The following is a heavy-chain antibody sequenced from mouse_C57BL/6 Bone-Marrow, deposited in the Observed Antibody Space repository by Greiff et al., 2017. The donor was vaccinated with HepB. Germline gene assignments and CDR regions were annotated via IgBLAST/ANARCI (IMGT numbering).Heavy chain of an antibody. D-gene: IGHD2-2*01. CDR3: ARRQIYYGYDAWFAY. CDR1: GFTFSSYG. CDR2: ISSGGSYT. J-gene: IGHJ3*01. V-gene: IGHV5-6*02. Sequence: DVKLVESGGDLVKPGGSLKLSCAASGFTFSSYGMSWVRQTPDKRLEWVATISSGGSYTYYPDSVKGRFTISRDNAKNTLYLQMSSLKSEDTAMYYCARRQIYYGYDAWFAYWGQGTLVTVSA.